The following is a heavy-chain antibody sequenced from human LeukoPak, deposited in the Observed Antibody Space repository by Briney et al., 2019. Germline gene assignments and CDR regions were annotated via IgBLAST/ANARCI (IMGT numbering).Heavy chain of an antibody. Sequence: GRSLRLSCAASGFTFSSYGMHWVRQAPGKGLEWVAVISYDGSNKYYADSVKGRFTISRDNSKNTLYLQMNSLRAEDTAVYYCAKDINPLSDILTGPGYWGQGTLVTVSS. V-gene: IGHV3-30*18. CDR1: GFTFSSYG. CDR3: AKDINPLSDILTGPGY. D-gene: IGHD3-9*01. CDR2: ISYDGSNK. J-gene: IGHJ4*02.